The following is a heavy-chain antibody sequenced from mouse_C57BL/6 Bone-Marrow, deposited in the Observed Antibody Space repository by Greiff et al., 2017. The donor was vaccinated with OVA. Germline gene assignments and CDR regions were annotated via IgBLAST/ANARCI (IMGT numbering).Heavy chain of an antibody. Sequence: VQLQESGAELARPGASVKLSCKASGYTFTSYGISWVKQRNGQGLEWIGEIYPRSGNTYYNEKFKGKATLTADKSSSTAYMELRSLTSEDSAVYFCAREGRAYWGQGTLVTVSA. V-gene: IGHV1-81*01. CDR1: GYTFTSYG. CDR3: AREGRAY. J-gene: IGHJ3*01. CDR2: IYPRSGNT.